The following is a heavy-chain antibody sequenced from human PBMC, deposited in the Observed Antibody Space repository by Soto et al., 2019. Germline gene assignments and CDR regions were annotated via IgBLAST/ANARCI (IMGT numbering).Heavy chain of an antibody. CDR2: IIPVLGTE. Sequence: QVQLVQSGAEVKKPGSSVKVSCRASGGTFCSYAINWVRQAPGQGLEWMGGIIPVLGTEDYSQKFQGRVTITADESTSTAYMELSSLRSEDAAVYYCATGTAGDSSGYWVYWGQGTLVTVSS. D-gene: IGHD3-22*01. J-gene: IGHJ4*02. V-gene: IGHV1-69*01. CDR3: ATGTAGDSSGYWVY. CDR1: GGTFCSYA.